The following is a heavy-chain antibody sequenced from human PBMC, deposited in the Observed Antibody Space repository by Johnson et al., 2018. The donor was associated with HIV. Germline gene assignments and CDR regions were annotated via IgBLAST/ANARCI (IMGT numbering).Heavy chain of an antibody. CDR1: GFTFSSYG. Sequence: QVQLVESGGGVVQPGRSLRLSCAASGFTFSSYGMHWVRQAPGKGLEWVAVISYDGSNKYYADSVKGRFTISRDNSKNTLYLQMNSLRAEDTAVYYCAKDHRIRAIGIWGQGTMVNVSS. CDR3: AKDHRIRAIGI. J-gene: IGHJ3*02. D-gene: IGHD2/OR15-2a*01. V-gene: IGHV3-30*18. CDR2: ISYDGSNK.